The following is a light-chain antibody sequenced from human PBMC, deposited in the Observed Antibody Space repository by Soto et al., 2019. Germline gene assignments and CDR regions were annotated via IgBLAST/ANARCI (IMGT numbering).Light chain of an antibody. J-gene: IGKJ2*01. CDR3: EQYDSSPYT. CDR2: AAS. V-gene: IGKV3-20*01. CDR1: QSVSSTY. Sequence: EIVLTQSPGTLSLSPGERATLSCRACQSVSSTYFAWYQHRPGQPPRLLIYAASSRETGIPDRFSAIGSGTDFTLTISRLEPEDFAVYYCEQYDSSPYTFGQGTKLEMK.